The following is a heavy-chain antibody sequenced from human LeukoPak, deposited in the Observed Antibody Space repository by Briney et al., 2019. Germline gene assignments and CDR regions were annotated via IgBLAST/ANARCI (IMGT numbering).Heavy chain of an antibody. Sequence: PGRSLKLSCAASGFNFDGYAMHWVRQAPGKGLEWVSGISWNSDNTVYADSVKGRFTVSRENAKNSLSLQLNSLRPEDMALYYCAKGNSGSHRRGALDVWGQGTLVIVSS. V-gene: IGHV3-9*03. CDR1: GFNFDGYA. D-gene: IGHD6-19*01. CDR3: AKGNSGSHRRGALDV. CDR2: ISWNSDNT. J-gene: IGHJ3*01.